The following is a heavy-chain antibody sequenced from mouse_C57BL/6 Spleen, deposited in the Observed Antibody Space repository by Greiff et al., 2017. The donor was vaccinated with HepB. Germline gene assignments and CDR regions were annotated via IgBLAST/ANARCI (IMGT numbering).Heavy chain of an antibody. CDR1: GFTFSDYY. V-gene: IGHV5-16*01. CDR3: ARGDYYSNSFDY. D-gene: IGHD2-5*01. Sequence: EVKLVESEGGLVQPGSSMKLSCTASGFTFSDYYMAWVRQVPEKGLEWVANINYDGSSTYYLDSLKSRFIISRDNAKNILYLQMSSLKSEDTATYYCARGDYYSNSFDYWGQGTTLTVSS. J-gene: IGHJ2*01. CDR2: INYDGSST.